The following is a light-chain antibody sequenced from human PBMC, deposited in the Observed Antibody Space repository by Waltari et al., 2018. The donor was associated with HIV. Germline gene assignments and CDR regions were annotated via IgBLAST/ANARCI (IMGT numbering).Light chain of an antibody. CDR2: EVN. CDR3: SSYTATKILV. J-gene: IGLJ2*01. V-gene: IGLV2-14*03. CDR1: NSYIGTFNY. Sequence: QSALTQPASVSGSPGQSITISCTGTNSYIGTFNYVSWYQQQSGKAPRLLISEVNNRPSGVSNRFSGSKAGNTASLSISGLQAEDEGKYYCSSYTATKILVFGGGTDVTVL.